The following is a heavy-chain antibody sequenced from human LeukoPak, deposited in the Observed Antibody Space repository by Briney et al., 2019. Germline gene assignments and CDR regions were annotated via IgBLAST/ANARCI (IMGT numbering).Heavy chain of an antibody. V-gene: IGHV4-4*07. CDR2: IYTSGST. CDR3: AKDKQPTWELLNYFDY. Sequence: SETLSLTCTVSGGSISSYYWSWIRQPAGKGLEWIGRIYTSGSTNYNPSLKSRVTMSVDTSKNQFSLKLSSVTAEDTAVYYCAKDKQPTWELLNYFDYWGQGTLVTVSS. D-gene: IGHD1-26*01. CDR1: GGSISSYY. J-gene: IGHJ4*02.